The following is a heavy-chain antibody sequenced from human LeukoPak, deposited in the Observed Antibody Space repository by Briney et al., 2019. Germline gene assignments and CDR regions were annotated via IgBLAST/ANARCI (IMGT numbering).Heavy chain of an antibody. Sequence: PGGSLRLSCAASGFTFSSYAMSWVRQAPGKGLEWVSAISGSGGSTYYADSVKGRFTISRDNSKNTLYLQMNSLRAEDTAVYYCAKDSATYCSSTSCYPDGWGQGTLVTVSS. CDR2: ISGSGGST. CDR3: AKDSATYCSSTSCYPDG. CDR1: GFTFSSYA. D-gene: IGHD2-2*01. J-gene: IGHJ4*02. V-gene: IGHV3-23*01.